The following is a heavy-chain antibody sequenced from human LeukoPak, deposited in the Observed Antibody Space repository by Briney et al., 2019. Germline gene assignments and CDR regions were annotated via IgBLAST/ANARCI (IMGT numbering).Heavy chain of an antibody. CDR1: GFTVSSNY. J-gene: IGHJ4*02. CDR3: ASGEVGVRKFYSDPFHY. V-gene: IGHV3-53*01. D-gene: IGHD2-15*01. Sequence: GGSLRLSCAASGFTVSSNYMSWVGQTPRKRLERVSSIYSAGSTSYADSVRGRFTISRDSSKNTVSLQMNSLRAEDTAVYYCASGEVGVRKFYSDPFHYWGQGTLVTVSS. CDR2: IYSAGST.